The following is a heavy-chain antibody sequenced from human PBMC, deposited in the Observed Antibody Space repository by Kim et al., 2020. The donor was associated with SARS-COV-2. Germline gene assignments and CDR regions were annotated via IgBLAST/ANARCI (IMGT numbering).Heavy chain of an antibody. Sequence: SETLSLTCTVSGGSISSGGYYWSWIRQHPGKGLEWIGYIYYSGSTYYNPSLKSRVTISVDTSKNQFSLKLSSVTAADTAVYYCARGVVRGPYDAFDIWGQGTMVTVSS. CDR1: GGSISSGGYY. D-gene: IGHD3-10*01. CDR2: IYYSGST. V-gene: IGHV4-31*03. CDR3: ARGVVRGPYDAFDI. J-gene: IGHJ3*02.